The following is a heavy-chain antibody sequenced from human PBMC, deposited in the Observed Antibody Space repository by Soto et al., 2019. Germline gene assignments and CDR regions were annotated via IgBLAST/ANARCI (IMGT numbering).Heavy chain of an antibody. V-gene: IGHV3-23*01. CDR1: GFTFITYA. D-gene: IGHD3-3*01. J-gene: IGHJ6*01. CDR2: IYSSGDRI. Sequence: EEQLLESGGDLVQPGGSLSLSCAASGFTFITYAMSWVRQAPGKGLEWVSTIYSSGDRIYYADSVKGRFTISRDNSKNTLYLQMNSLGAEDTAVYYCAKGPISPYGMDVWWQGTKVTVYS. CDR3: AKGPISPYGMDV.